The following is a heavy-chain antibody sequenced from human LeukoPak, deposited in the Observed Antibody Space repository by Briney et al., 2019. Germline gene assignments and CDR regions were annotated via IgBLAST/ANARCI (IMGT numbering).Heavy chain of an antibody. CDR1: GFAFSRYW. CDR2: IKEDGSEK. V-gene: IGHV3-7*01. D-gene: IGHD1-14*01. J-gene: IGHJ4*02. Sequence: PGGSLRLSCAASGFAFSRYWMSWVRQAPGKGLECVANIKEDGSEKYYVDSVKGRFTISRDDAKNSLYLQMNNLRAEDTAVYYCARDSFETDIDYWGQGTLVTVSS. CDR3: ARDSFETDIDY.